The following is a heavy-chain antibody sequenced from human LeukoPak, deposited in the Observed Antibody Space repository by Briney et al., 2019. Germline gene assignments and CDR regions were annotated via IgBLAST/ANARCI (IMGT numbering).Heavy chain of an antibody. D-gene: IGHD1-1*01. J-gene: IGHJ4*02. CDR3: ATREATGTTVDY. CDR2: IIPIFGTA. V-gene: IGHV1-69*01. CDR1: GGTFSSYA. Sequence: GSSVKVSCKASGGTFSSYAISWVRQAPGQGLEWMGGIIPIFGTANYAQKFQGRVTITADESTSTAYMELSSLRSEDTAVYYCATREATGTTVDYWGQGTLVTVSS.